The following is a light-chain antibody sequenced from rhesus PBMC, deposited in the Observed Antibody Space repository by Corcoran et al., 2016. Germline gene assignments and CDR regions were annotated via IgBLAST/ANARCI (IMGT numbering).Light chain of an antibody. J-gene: IGKJ4*01. V-gene: IGKV3-24*04. CDR2: GAS. CDR1: QSVSSY. Sequence: EIVMTQSPATLALSPGERATLSCRASQSVSSYLAWYQQKPGQAPRLLIYGASRRATGIPDRYSGSGSGTGFTLPISSLEPEDVGVYFCLQSSNWLTFGEGTKVEIK. CDR3: LQSSNWLT.